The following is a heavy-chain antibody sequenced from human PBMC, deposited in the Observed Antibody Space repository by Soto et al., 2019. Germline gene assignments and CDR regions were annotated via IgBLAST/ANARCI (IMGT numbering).Heavy chain of an antibody. CDR2: INAGNGNT. D-gene: IGHD3-16*02. Sequence: QVQLVQSGAEVKKPGASVKVSCKASGYTFTSYAMHWVRQAPGQRLEWMGWINAGNGNTKYSQKFQGRVTITRDTSASTAYMALSSLRSEETAVYYCAILYDYIWGSYRFGGVFDIWGQGTMVTVSS. J-gene: IGHJ3*02. V-gene: IGHV1-3*01. CDR1: GYTFTSYA. CDR3: AILYDYIWGSYRFGGVFDI.